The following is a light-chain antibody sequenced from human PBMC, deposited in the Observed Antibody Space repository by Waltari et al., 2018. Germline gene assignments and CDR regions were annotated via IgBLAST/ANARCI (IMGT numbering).Light chain of an antibody. V-gene: IGKV3-20*01. CDR1: QSVSSNY. Sequence: EIVLTQSPGTLSLSPGERATLSCRASQSVSSNYLAWYQHKPGQAPRLLIYGASIRATCIPDRFSGSGSGTDFTLTISRLEPEDFAVYYCQQCGSSPPYSFGQGTKLEIK. CDR2: GAS. CDR3: QQCGSSPPYS. J-gene: IGKJ2*03.